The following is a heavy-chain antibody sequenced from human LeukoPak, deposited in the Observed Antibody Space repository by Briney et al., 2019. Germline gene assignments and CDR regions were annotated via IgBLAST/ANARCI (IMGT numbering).Heavy chain of an antibody. CDR2: ISGSGGST. J-gene: IGHJ6*02. CDR1: GFTFTNYA. Sequence: GGSLRLSCAASGFTFTNYAMSWVRQAPGKGLEWVSGISGSGGSTYYGDSVKGRFTISRDNAKNSLYLQMNSLRAEDTAVYYCARDRDVPAIGMDVWGQGTTVTVSS. CDR3: ARDRDVPAIGMDV. V-gene: IGHV3-23*01.